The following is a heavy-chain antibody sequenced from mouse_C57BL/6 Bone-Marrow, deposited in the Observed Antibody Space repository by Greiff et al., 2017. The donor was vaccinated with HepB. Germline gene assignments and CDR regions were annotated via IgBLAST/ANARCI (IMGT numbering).Heavy chain of an antibody. CDR3: ARDRGLRRSHDMDY. D-gene: IGHD2-4*01. V-gene: IGHV5-17*01. CDR2: ISSGSSTI. Sequence: VQLKESGGGLVKPGGSLKLSCAASGFTFSDYGMHWVRQAPEKGLEWVAYISSGSSTIYYADTVKGRFPISRDNAKNTRFLQMTSLRSEDTAMYYCARDRGLRRSHDMDYWGQGTTLTVSS. J-gene: IGHJ2*01. CDR1: GFTFSDYG.